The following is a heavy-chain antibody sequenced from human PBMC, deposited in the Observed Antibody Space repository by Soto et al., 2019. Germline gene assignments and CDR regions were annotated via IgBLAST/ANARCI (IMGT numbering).Heavy chain of an antibody. CDR2: ISSSSSYI. D-gene: IGHD2-15*01. V-gene: IGHV3-21*01. CDR3: ARDRCSGGSCYSFWVNYYYGMDV. CDR1: GFTFSSYS. Sequence: EVQLVESGGGLVKPGGSLRLSCAASGFTFSSYSMNWVRQAPGKGLEWVSSISSSSSYIYYADSVKGRFTISRDNAKNSRYLQMNSLRAEDTAVDYCARDRCSGGSCYSFWVNYYYGMDVWGQGTTVTVSS. J-gene: IGHJ6*02.